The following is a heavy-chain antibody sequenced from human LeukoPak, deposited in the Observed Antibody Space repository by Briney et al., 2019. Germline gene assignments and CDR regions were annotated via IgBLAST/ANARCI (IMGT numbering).Heavy chain of an antibody. Sequence: PGGSLRLSCAASGFTFSSYWMSWVRQTPGTGLEWVANIKEDGSEIYYVDSVKGRFTISRDDAKNSLYLQMNSLRAEDTAVYHCARSGYASGFDQWGQGTLVTVSS. V-gene: IGHV3-7*01. D-gene: IGHD5-18*01. CDR2: IKEDGSEI. CDR1: GFTFSSYW. J-gene: IGHJ1*01. CDR3: ARSGYASGFDQ.